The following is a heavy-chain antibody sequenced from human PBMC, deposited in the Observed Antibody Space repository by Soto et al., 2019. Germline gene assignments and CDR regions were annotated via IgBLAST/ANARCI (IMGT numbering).Heavy chain of an antibody. CDR3: ARAGEGGSSGYAFDI. Sequence: PSETLSLTCAVYGGSFSVYYWSWIRHPPGKGLEWIGEINHSGSTNYNPSLKSRVTISVDTSKNQFSLKLSSVTAADTAVYYCARAGEGGSSGYAFDIWGQGTMVTVSS. CDR1: GGSFSVYY. V-gene: IGHV4-34*01. D-gene: IGHD3-22*01. J-gene: IGHJ3*02. CDR2: INHSGST.